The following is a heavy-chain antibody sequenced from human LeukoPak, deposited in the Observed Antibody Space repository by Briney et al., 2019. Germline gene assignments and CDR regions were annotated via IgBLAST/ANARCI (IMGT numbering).Heavy chain of an antibody. Sequence: SETLSLTCSVSGGSISNYYWSWIRQPPGKGLEWIAYIHYSGNTNYNPSLKSRVTISVDTSKNQFSLKLASVTAADTAVYYCARVDDTSGYFYKFDYWGQGTLVTVSS. CDR2: IHYSGNT. CDR3: ARVDDTSGYFYKFDY. J-gene: IGHJ4*02. CDR1: GGSISNYY. D-gene: IGHD3-22*01. V-gene: IGHV4-59*01.